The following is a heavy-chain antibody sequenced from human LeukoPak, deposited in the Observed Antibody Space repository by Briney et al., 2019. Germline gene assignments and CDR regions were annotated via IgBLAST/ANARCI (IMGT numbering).Heavy chain of an antibody. CDR3: ARAIVEMATMGGY. J-gene: IGHJ4*02. CDR1: GYTFTGYY. D-gene: IGHD5-24*01. V-gene: IGHV1-2*06. CDR2: INPNSGGT. Sequence: GASVKVSCKASGYTFTGYYMHWVRQAPGQGLEWMGRINPNSGGTNYAQKFQGRVTMTRDTSISTAYMELSRLRSDDTAVYYCARAIVEMATMGGYWGQGTLVTVSS.